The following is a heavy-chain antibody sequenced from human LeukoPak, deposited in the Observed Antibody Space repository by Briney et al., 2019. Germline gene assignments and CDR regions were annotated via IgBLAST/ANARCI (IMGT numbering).Heavy chain of an antibody. J-gene: IGHJ4*02. CDR1: GYTFTSSY. Sequence: ASVKVSCKASGYTFTSSYMHWVRQAPGQGLEWMGIINPSGGNTTYAQKFQGRVTMTRDMSTSTVYMELSSLRSVDTAVYYCARDPGYDTSGYYYGYFDYWGLGTLVTVSS. D-gene: IGHD3-22*01. CDR2: INPSGGNT. V-gene: IGHV1-46*01. CDR3: ARDPGYDTSGYYYGYFDY.